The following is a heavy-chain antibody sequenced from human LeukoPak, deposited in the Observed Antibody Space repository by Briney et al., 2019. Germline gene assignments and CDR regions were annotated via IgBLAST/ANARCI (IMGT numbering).Heavy chain of an antibody. V-gene: IGHV1-46*01. J-gene: IGHJ4*02. D-gene: IGHD3-10*01. CDR2: INPSGGST. CDR1: GYTFTSYY. CDR3: ARDFEVLYYYGSGSYSGVGY. Sequence: ASVKVSCKASGYTFTSYYMHWVRQAPGQGLEWMGIINPSGGSTSYAQKFQGRVAMTRDMSTSTVYMELSSLRSEDTAVYYCARDFEVLYYYGSGSYSGVGYWGQGTLVTVSS.